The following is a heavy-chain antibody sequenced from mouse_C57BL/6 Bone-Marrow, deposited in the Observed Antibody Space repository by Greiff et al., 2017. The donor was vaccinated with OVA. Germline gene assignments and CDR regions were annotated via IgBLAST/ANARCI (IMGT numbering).Heavy chain of an antibody. Sequence: QVQLKQPGAELVKPGASVKMSCKASGYTFTSYWITWVKQRPGQGLEWIGDIYPGSGSTNYNEKFKSKATLTVDTSSSTAYMQLSSLTSEYSAVYYCARGWEWYFDVWGTGTTVTVSS. J-gene: IGHJ1*03. CDR3: ARGWEWYFDV. D-gene: IGHD4-1*01. V-gene: IGHV1-55*01. CDR1: GYTFTSYW. CDR2: IYPGSGST.